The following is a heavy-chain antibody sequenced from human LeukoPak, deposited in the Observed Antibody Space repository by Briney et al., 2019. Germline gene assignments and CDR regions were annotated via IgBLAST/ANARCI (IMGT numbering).Heavy chain of an antibody. CDR1: GFTFSSYA. CDR3: ARDWGDGDYIFDY. V-gene: IGHV3-30-3*01. J-gene: IGHJ4*02. D-gene: IGHD4-17*01. CDR2: ISYDGSNK. Sequence: GRSLRLSCAASGFTFSSYAMHWVRQAPGKGLEWVAVISYDGSNKYYADSVKGRFTISRDNSKNTLYLQMNSLRAEDTAVYYSARDWGDGDYIFDYWGQGTLVTVSS.